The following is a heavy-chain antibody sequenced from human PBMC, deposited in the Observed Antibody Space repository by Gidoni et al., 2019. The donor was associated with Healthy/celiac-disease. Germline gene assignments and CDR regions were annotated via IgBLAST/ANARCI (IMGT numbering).Heavy chain of an antibody. D-gene: IGHD2-2*02. CDR1: GFTFSGSA. CDR3: TRHLDCSSTSCYMTVGYYGMDV. Sequence: EVQLVESGGGLVQPGGSLKLSCAASGFTFSGSAMPWVRQAPGKGREWVGRSRSKANSYATAYAASVKGRFTISRDDSKNTAYLQMNSLKTEDTAVYYCTRHLDCSSTSCYMTVGYYGMDVWGQGTTVTVSS. V-gene: IGHV3-73*02. CDR2: SRSKANSYAT. J-gene: IGHJ6*02.